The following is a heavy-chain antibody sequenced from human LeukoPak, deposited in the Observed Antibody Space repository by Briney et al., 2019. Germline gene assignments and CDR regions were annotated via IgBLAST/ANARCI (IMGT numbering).Heavy chain of an antibody. D-gene: IGHD2-15*01. J-gene: IGHJ4*02. CDR3: ARHSRGSPIDD. CDR1: GFTFNSYW. CDR2: IGQDGSDK. V-gene: IGHV3-7*01. Sequence: GGSLRLSCAASGFTFNSYWMSWVRQAPEKGPEWLANIGQDGSDKQYVDSVKGRFTISRDNAKNSLYLQMNSLSAEDTAVYYCARHSRGSPIDDWGQGTLVTVSS.